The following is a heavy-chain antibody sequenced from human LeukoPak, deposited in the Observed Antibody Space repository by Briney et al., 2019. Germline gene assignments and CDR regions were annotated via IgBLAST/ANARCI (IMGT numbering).Heavy chain of an antibody. CDR3: ARVPGDSGYFDY. CDR1: GFSVSSNY. CDR2: IYSGGNT. J-gene: IGHJ4*02. V-gene: IGHV3-53*01. D-gene: IGHD3-22*01. Sequence: GGSLRLSCAASGFSVSSNYMSWVRQAPGKGLEWVSVIYSGGNTYYADSVKGRFTISRDNSKNTLYLQMNSLRAEDTAVYYCARVPGDSGYFDYWGQGILVTVSS.